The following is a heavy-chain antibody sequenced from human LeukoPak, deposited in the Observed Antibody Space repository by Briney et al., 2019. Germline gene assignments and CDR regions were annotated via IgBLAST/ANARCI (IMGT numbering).Heavy chain of an antibody. CDR3: ARAGGSIKPFDY. CDR2: IYSGGTT. CDR1: GFTVSSNY. Sequence: GGSLRLSCAASGFTVSSNYMNWVRQAPGKGLEWVSVIYSGGTTYYADSVRGRFTSSRDNSKNTLYLQMNSLRAEDTAVYYCARAGGSIKPFDYWGQGTLVTVSS. D-gene: IGHD2-2*01. V-gene: IGHV3-53*01. J-gene: IGHJ4*02.